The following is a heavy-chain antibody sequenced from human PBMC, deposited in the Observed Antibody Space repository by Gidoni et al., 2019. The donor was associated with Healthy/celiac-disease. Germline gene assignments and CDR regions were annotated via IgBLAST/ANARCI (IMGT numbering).Heavy chain of an antibody. D-gene: IGHD3-10*01. CDR1: GFPFSSYG. Sequence: QVQLVESGGGVVQPGRSLRLSCAASGFPFSSYGMHWVRQAPGKGLGWVAVISYDGSNKYYADSVKGRFTISRDNSKNTLYLQMNSLRAEDTAVYYCAKVGRRSVYYGMDVWGQGTTVTVSS. CDR3: AKVGRRSVYYGMDV. V-gene: IGHV3-30*18. CDR2: ISYDGSNK. J-gene: IGHJ6*02.